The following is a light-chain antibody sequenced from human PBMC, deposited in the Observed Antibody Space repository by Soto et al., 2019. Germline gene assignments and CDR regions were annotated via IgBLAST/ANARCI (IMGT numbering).Light chain of an antibody. CDR3: SSYTSASTLLYL. CDR1: GSDVGGYNY. Sequence: QSALTQPASVSGSPGQSITISCTGTGSDVGGYNYVSWYQQHPGIAPKLLIYGVTNRPSGVSTRFSVSKSGNTASLTISGLQAEDEADYHCSSYTSASTLLYLFGTRTKVTVL. V-gene: IGLV2-14*01. J-gene: IGLJ1*01. CDR2: GVT.